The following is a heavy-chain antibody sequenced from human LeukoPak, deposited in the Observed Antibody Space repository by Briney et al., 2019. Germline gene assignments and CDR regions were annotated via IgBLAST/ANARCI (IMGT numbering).Heavy chain of an antibody. CDR1: GASISSGSNY. D-gene: IGHD4/OR15-4a*01. CDR3: ARRAGAYSHPYDY. J-gene: IGHJ4*02. Sequence: SETLSLTCSASGASISSGSNYWGWIRQPPGKTLEWIGSIYSSGSTYYNPSLKSRVIIIIDTPKNHFSLTLSSVTAEDTAVYYCARRAGAYSHPYDYWGQGTLVTVSS. CDR2: IYSSGST. V-gene: IGHV4-39*07.